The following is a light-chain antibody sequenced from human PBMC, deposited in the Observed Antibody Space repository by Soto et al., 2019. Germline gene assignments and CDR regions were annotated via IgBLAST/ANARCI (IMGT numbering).Light chain of an antibody. Sequence: DIQMTQSPSTLSASVGDRVALTCRASQSISTWLAWYQQKPGKAPKLLIYKASSLDSGVPSRFSGSGSGTDFTLTISSLQPDDLATYYCQQYNIYPYTFGQGNKLEI. CDR2: KAS. V-gene: IGKV1-5*03. CDR3: QQYNIYPYT. CDR1: QSISTW. J-gene: IGKJ2*01.